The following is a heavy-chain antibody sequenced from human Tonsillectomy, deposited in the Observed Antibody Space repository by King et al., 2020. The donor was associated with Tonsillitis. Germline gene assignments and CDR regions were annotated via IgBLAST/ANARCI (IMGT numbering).Heavy chain of an antibody. V-gene: IGHV3-30-3*01. D-gene: IGHD3-3*01. Sequence: VQLVESGGGVVQPGRSLRLSCAASGFTFSSYAMHWVRQAPGKGLEWVAVISYDGSNKYYADSVKGRFTISRDNSKNTLYLQMNSLRAEDTAVYYCARDGVDFWSGYSVDDAFDIWGQGTMVTGSS. CDR1: GFTFSSYA. CDR2: ISYDGSNK. CDR3: ARDGVDFWSGYSVDDAFDI. J-gene: IGHJ3*02.